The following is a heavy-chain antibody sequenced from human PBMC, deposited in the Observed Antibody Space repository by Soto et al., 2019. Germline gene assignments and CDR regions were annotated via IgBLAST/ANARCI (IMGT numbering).Heavy chain of an antibody. CDR3: AKDLAQRSTWYRGLDP. CDR2: ISGSGGTT. V-gene: IGHV3-23*01. Sequence: PGGSLRLSCAASGFTFSNYAMSWVRQAPGKGLEWVSAISGSGGTTYYADSVKGRFTISRDNSKNTLYLQMNSLRAGDTAVYYCAKDLAQRSTWYRGLDPCGQGTLVTVSS. CDR1: GFTFSNYA. J-gene: IGHJ5*02. D-gene: IGHD1-26*01.